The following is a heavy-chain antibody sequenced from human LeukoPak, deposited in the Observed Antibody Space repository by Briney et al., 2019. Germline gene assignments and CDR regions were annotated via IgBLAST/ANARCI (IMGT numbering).Heavy chain of an antibody. CDR2: IYYSGST. J-gene: IGHJ4*02. Sequence: PSETLSLTCTVSGGSISSYYWSWIRQPPGKGLEWIGYIYYSGSTNYNPSLKSRVTISVDTSKNQFSLKLSSVTAADTAVYYCARDRSYYYGPGGYFAYWGQGTLVTVSS. V-gene: IGHV4-59*01. D-gene: IGHD3-10*01. CDR3: ARDRSYYYGPGGYFAY. CDR1: GGSISSYY.